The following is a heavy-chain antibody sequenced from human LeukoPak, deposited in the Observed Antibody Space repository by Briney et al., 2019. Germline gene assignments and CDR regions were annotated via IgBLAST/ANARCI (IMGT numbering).Heavy chain of an antibody. D-gene: IGHD3-10*01. V-gene: IGHV3-74*01. CDR2: INSDGSST. Sequence: GGSLRLSCAASGFTFSSYWMHWVRQAPGKGLVWVSRINSDGSSTSYADSVKGRFTISRDNAKNTLYLQMNSLRAKDTAVYYCARSTGWFGQGYFDYWGQGTLVTVSS. CDR3: ARSTGWFGQGYFDY. CDR1: GFTFSSYW. J-gene: IGHJ4*02.